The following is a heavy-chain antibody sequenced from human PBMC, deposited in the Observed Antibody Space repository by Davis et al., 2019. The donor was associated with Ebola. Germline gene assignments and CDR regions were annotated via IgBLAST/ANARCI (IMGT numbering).Heavy chain of an antibody. D-gene: IGHD3-10*01. J-gene: IGHJ6*02. CDR3: ARVWFGESDYYFYAMDV. V-gene: IGHV4-59*01. CDR1: GGSISSYY. Sequence: MPSETLSLTCTVSGGSISSYYWSWIRQPPGKGLEWIGYIYYSGSTNYNPSLKSRVTISVDTSKNQFSLKLSSVTAADTAVYYCARVWFGESDYYFYAMDVWGQGTTVTVSS. CDR2: IYYSGST.